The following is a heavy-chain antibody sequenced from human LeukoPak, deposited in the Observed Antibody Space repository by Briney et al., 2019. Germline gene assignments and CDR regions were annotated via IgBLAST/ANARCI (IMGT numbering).Heavy chain of an antibody. CDR3: ARVASGQALYYYYYYMDV. D-gene: IGHD2-15*01. Sequence: GGSLRLSCAASGFTFSSYSMNWVRQAPGKGLEWVSSISSSSSYIYYADSVKGRFTISRDNAKNSLYLQMNSLRAEDTAVYYCARVASGQALYYYYYYMDVWGKGTTVTVSS. CDR1: GFTFSSYS. J-gene: IGHJ6*03. V-gene: IGHV3-21*01. CDR2: ISSSSSYI.